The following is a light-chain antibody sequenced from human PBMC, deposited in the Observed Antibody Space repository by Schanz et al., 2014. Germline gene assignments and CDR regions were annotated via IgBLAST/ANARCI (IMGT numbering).Light chain of an antibody. Sequence: EILLTQSAAILSVSPGERATLSCRASQSVSSTSLAWYQQKPGQAPRLLIYGAFTRATGIPARFSGSGSGTDFTLTISRLESGDCAVYFCQQYGVSPYTFGQGTNLEI. J-gene: IGKJ2*01. CDR3: QQYGVSPYT. V-gene: IGKV3-20*01. CDR2: GAF. CDR1: QSVSSTS.